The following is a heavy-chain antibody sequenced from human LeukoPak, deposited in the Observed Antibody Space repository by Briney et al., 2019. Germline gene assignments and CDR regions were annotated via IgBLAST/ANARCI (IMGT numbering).Heavy chain of an antibody. J-gene: IGHJ3*02. V-gene: IGHV1-69*13. Sequence: GASVKVSCKASGVTFSSYTITWVRQAPGQGLEWMGDIIPIFGTANYAQKFQGRVTITADESTSTAYMELSSLRSEDTAVYYCARVVGVDTAHDGAFDIWGQGTMVTVSS. D-gene: IGHD5-18*01. CDR3: ARVVGVDTAHDGAFDI. CDR2: IIPIFGTA. CDR1: GVTFSSYT.